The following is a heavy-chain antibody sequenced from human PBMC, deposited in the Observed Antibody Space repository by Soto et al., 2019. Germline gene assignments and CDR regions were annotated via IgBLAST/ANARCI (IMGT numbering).Heavy chain of an antibody. CDR3: ARDTAPLTMFAF. D-gene: IGHD3-10*01. V-gene: IGHV1-18*01. J-gene: IGHJ4*02. Sequence: QVQLVQSGAEVKKPGASVQVSCKASGYTFSNYGISWVRQAPGQGLEWMGWISPYNGNTNYTQKLQGRVTMTTDTSTSTAYMELRSLRSDYTDVYYCARDTAPLTMFAFWGQGTQVTVSS. CDR2: ISPYNGNT. CDR1: GYTFSNYG.